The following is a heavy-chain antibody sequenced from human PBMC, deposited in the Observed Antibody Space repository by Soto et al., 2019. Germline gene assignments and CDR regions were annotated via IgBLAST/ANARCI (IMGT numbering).Heavy chain of an antibody. CDR3: APSPLLCGAGRYFDY. D-gene: IGHD3-10*01. J-gene: IGHJ4*02. Sequence: QITLKESGPTLVKPTQTLTLTCTFSGFSLSTSGVGVGWIRQPPGKALEWLALIYWDDDKRYSPSLKSRLTITKDTSKNQVVFTLTNMDPVDTATYFCAPSPLLCGAGRYFDYWGQGTLVTVSS. CDR2: IYWDDDK. CDR1: GFSLSTSGVG. V-gene: IGHV2-5*02.